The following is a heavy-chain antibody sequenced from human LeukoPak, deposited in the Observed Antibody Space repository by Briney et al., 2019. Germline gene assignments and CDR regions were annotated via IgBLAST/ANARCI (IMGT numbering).Heavy chain of an antibody. Sequence: PVGSLRLSCVGSGFTFRKYAMNWVRQAPGKGLEWVSAIGVSTDNTYYADSVKGRLIISRDNSRNTLHVQMSGLRVEDTAIYYCAKGEEAFDIWGQGTMVTVSS. CDR2: IGVSTDNT. V-gene: IGHV3-23*01. CDR3: AKGEEAFDI. J-gene: IGHJ3*02. CDR1: GFTFRKYA.